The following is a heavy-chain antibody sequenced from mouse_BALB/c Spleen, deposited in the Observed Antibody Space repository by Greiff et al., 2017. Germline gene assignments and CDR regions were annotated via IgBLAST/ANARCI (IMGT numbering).Heavy chain of an antibody. V-gene: IGHV5-17*02. D-gene: IGHD4-1*02. CDR3: ASSTGTDYAMDY. Sequence: EVKLVESGGGLVQPGGSRKLSCAASGFTFSSFGMHWVRQAPEKGLEWVAYISSGSSTIYYADTVKGRFTISRDNPKNTLFLQMTSLRSEDTAMYYCASSTGTDYAMDYWGQGTSVTVSS. J-gene: IGHJ4*01. CDR1: GFTFSSFG. CDR2: ISSGSSTI.